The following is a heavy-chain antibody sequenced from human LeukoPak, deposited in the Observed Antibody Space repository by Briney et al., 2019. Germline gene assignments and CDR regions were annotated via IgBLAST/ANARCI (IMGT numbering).Heavy chain of an antibody. V-gene: IGHV3-33*01. CDR1: GFIFSHYG. D-gene: IGHD4-11*01. CDR2: IWSDGSNR. J-gene: IGHJ4*01. CDR3: ARDAQRGFDYSNSLEY. Sequence: GGSLRLSCAASGFIFSHYGMHWVRQAPGKGLEWVAVIWSDGSNRFYADSVKGRFTISRDNSQNTVFLQMNSLRGEDTAMYYCARDAQRGFDYSNSLEYWGHGTLVTVSS.